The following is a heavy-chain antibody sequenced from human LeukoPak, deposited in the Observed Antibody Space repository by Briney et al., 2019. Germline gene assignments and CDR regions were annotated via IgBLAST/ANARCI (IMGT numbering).Heavy chain of an antibody. J-gene: IGHJ4*02. CDR2: IYYSGST. V-gene: IGHV4-30-4*08. CDR1: GGSISSGDYY. Sequence: PSETLSLTCTVSGGSISSGDYYWGWIRQPPGKGLEWIGYIYYSGSTYYNPSLKSRVTISVDTSKNQFSLKLSSVTAADTAVYYCARDSFSSYCSSTSCSSFDYWGQGTLVTVSS. D-gene: IGHD2-2*01. CDR3: ARDSFSSYCSSTSCSSFDY.